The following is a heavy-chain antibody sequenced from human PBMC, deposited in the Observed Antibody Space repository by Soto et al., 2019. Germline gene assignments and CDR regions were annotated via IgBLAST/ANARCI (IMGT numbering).Heavy chain of an antibody. CDR2: VWYDGSNE. CDR1: GFTFSIHG. Sequence: QVQLVESGGGVVQPGRSLRLSCSASGFTFSIHGMHWVRQAPGKGLEWVSLVWYDGSNENYADSVKGRFTISRDNSKNTLYLEMNSLTAEDTAVYYCARGPKLGDVGSRYDYWGPGTLVTVSS. D-gene: IGHD3-10*01. CDR3: ARGPKLGDVGSRYDY. J-gene: IGHJ4*02. V-gene: IGHV3-33*01.